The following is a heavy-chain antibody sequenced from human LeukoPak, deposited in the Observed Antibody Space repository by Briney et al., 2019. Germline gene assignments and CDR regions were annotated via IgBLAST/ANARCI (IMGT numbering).Heavy chain of an antibody. CDR2: IYYSGST. D-gene: IGHD3-3*01. V-gene: IGHV4-39*01. Sequence: SETLSLTCTVSGGSISSYYWSWLRQPPGKGLEWIGSIYYSGSTYYNPSLKSRVTISVDTSKNQFSLKLSSVTAADTAVYYCARSFGVVIVFDYWGQGTLVTVSS. CDR3: ARSFGVVIVFDY. J-gene: IGHJ4*02. CDR1: GGSISSYY.